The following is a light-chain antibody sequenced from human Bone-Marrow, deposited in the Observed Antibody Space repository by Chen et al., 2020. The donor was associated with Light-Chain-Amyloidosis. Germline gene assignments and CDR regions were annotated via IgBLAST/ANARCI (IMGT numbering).Light chain of an antibody. J-gene: IGLJ1*01. CDR1: SSDVGGDNH. CDR2: EVT. V-gene: IGLV2-14*01. Sequence: QSALTQPASVSGSPGQSITISCTGTSSDVGGDNHVSWYQQHPDKAPKLMIYEVTNRPSWVPDRFSGCKSDNTAYLTISGLHTEDEADYFCSSYTITNTLVFGSGTRVTVL. CDR3: SSYTITNTLV.